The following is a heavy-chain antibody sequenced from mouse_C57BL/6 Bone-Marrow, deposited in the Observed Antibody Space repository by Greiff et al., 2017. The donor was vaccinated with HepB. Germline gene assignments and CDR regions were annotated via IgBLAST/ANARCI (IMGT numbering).Heavy chain of an antibody. D-gene: IGHD1-1*01. CDR2: ISSGGSYT. Sequence: EVQLMDSGGDLVKPGGSLKLSCAASGFTFSSYGMSWVRQTPDKRLEWVATISSGGSYTYYPDSVKGRFTISRDNAKNTLYLQMSSLKSEDTAMYYCARYYDGSSSWFAYWGQGTLVTVSA. V-gene: IGHV5-6*01. CDR1: GFTFSSYG. CDR3: ARYYDGSSSWFAY. J-gene: IGHJ3*01.